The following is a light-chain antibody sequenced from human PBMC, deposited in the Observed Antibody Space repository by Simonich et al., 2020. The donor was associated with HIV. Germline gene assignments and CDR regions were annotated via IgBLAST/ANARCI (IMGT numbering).Light chain of an antibody. V-gene: IGKV4-1*01. CDR2: WAS. CDR3: QQFYSSPIT. J-gene: IGKJ4*01. CDR1: RNILYNSNNKNY. Sequence: DIVMTQSPDSLAVSLGERATINCKSSRNILYNSNNKNYLAWYQQKPGQPPNLLIYWASTRESGVPDRFSGSGSGTDFTLTISGLQAEDVAVYYCQQFYSSPITFGGGTRVEIK.